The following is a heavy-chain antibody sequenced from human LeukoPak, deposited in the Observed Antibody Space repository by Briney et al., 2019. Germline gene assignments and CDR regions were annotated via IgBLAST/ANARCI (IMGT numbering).Heavy chain of an antibody. J-gene: IGHJ4*02. D-gene: IGHD4-23*01. CDR3: ARDGYGGNSYFDY. CDR1: GFTFSSYA. Sequence: PGGSLRLSCAASGFTFSSYAMHWVRQAPGKGLEWVTVISYDGRQKYYADSVKGRFTISRDDSKKTLSVQMNSLRVEDTAVYYCARDGYGGNSYFDYWGQGTLVTVSS. CDR2: ISYDGRQK. V-gene: IGHV3-30*04.